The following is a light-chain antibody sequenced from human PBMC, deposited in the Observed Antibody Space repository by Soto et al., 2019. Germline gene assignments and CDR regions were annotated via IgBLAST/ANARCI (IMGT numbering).Light chain of an antibody. CDR1: QSVRNN. V-gene: IGKV3-15*01. J-gene: IGKJ5*01. Sequence: EIVMTQSPATLSVSPGERATLACRASQSVRNNLAWYQQQPGQAPRLLIYGASTRATGIPARFSGSGSGTEFTLTISDLQSEDSAVYFCQQYKNWPPITFGQGTRLEIK. CDR2: GAS. CDR3: QQYKNWPPIT.